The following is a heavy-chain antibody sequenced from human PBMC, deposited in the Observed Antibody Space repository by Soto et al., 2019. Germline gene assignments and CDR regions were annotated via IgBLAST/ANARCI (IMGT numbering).Heavy chain of an antibody. CDR2: INSDGSST. CDR3: ARDFEY. V-gene: IGHV3-74*01. CDR1: GFTFSTFC. J-gene: IGHJ4*02. Sequence: EVQLVESGGGLVQPGGSLRLSCEASGFTFSTFCMHWVRQAPGKGLVWVSRINSDGSSTNYTDSVEGRVTISRDNAKNMLYLQMNSLRAEDTAVYYCARDFEYGGQGTLVTVSS.